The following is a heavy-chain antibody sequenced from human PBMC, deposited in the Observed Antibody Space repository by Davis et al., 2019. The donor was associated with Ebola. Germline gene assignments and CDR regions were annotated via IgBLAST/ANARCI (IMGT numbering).Heavy chain of an antibody. CDR1: GGTFTNYA. V-gene: IGHV1-69*04. CDR3: ARGKWFDP. J-gene: IGHJ5*02. Sequence: AASVKVSCKTSGGTFTNYAGNWVRQAPGQGLEWMGRIIPVVDTKDYAQKFQGRVTLTADKATNTAYMELSGLRFDDTAVYYCARGKWFDPWGQGTLVSVTS. CDR2: IIPVVDTK.